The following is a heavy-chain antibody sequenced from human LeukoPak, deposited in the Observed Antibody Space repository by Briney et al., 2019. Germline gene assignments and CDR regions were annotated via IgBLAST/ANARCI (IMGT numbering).Heavy chain of an antibody. CDR3: ARDLSSNWYNFCY. CDR1: GFTFDDYG. CDR2: INWDGGNS. V-gene: IGHV3-20*04. D-gene: IGHD6-13*01. Sequence: GGSLRLSCVDSGFTFDDYGMSWVRQPPGKGLEWVAGINWDGGNSFYADSVKGRFTISKDNTKNSLYSEMNSLRVEDTAMYYCARDLSSNWYNFCYWGQGTLVTVSS. J-gene: IGHJ4*02.